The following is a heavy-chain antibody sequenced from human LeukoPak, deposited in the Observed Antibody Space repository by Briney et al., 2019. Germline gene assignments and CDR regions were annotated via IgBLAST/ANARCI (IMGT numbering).Heavy chain of an antibody. CDR1: GFTFSNYA. V-gene: IGHV3-23*01. CDR3: AKTDPADWYYFDY. CDR2: INGRGGST. D-gene: IGHD3-9*01. Sequence: SGGSLRLSWAASGFTFSNYAMNWVRQAPGKGLEWVSAINGRGGSTFYADSVKGRFTISRDNSKNTLYLQMNTLRAEDTAVYYCAKTDPADWYYFDYWGQGTLVTVSS. J-gene: IGHJ4*02.